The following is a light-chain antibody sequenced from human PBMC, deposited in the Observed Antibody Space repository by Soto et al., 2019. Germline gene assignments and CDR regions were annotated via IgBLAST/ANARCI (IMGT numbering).Light chain of an antibody. CDR3: TSWTTSTTMI. CDR1: SSDIGAYNF. Sequence: QSVLTQPASVSGSPGQSITISCTGTSSDIGAYNFVSWYQQHPAKAPKLILYDVNIRPSGVSNRFSGSKSDNTASLTISGLQAEDEADYYCTSWTTSTTMIFGGGTKVTVL. V-gene: IGLV2-14*03. J-gene: IGLJ2*01. CDR2: DVN.